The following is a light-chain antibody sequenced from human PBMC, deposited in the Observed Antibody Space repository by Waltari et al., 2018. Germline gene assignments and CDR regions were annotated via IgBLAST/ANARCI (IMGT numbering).Light chain of an antibody. J-gene: IGLJ3*02. V-gene: IGLV1-51*01. CDR3: GTWDSSLSAEV. Sequence: QSVLTQPPSVSAAPGQTVPISCSGSSSNIGTNYVSWYQQLPGTAPKLLIYDNNKRPSGIPDRFSGSKSGTSATLGITGLQTGDEADYYCGTWDSSLSAEVFGGGTKLTVL. CDR1: SSNIGTNY. CDR2: DNN.